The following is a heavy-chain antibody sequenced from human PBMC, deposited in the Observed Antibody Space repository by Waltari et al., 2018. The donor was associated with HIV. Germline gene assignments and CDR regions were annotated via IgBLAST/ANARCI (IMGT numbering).Heavy chain of an antibody. CDR2: IYPIGGT. D-gene: IGHD1-7*01. V-gene: IGHV4-4*07. CDR1: GGSISSYY. CDR3: ARGAGELQGRAFDY. J-gene: IGHJ4*02. Sequence: QVQLQESGPGLVKPSETLSLTCSVSGGSISSYYWSWIRQPAGKGPEWIGRIYPIGGTSSSPSLKSLVTLSVDTSKNQFSLKLMSVIAADTAMYYCARGAGELQGRAFDYLGQGTLVTVSS.